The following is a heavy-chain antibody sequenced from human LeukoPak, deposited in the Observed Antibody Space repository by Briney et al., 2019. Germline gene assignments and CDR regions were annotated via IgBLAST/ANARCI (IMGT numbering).Heavy chain of an antibody. CDR1: GFTFSSYE. CDR3: ARDLAAAATWFDP. Sequence: GGSLRLSCAASGFTFSSYEMNWVRQAPGKGLEWVSYISSTSGSTIYYADSVKGRFTISRDNAKNTLYLQMNSLRAEDTAVYFCARDLAAAATWFDPWGQGTLVTVSS. V-gene: IGHV3-48*03. D-gene: IGHD6-13*01. J-gene: IGHJ5*02. CDR2: ISSTSGSTI.